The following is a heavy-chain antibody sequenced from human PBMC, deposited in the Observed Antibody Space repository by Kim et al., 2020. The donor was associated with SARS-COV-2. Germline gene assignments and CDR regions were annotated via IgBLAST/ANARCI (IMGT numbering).Heavy chain of an antibody. V-gene: IGHV3-9*01. CDR2: ISWNSGSI. J-gene: IGHJ4*03. Sequence: GGSLRLSCAASGFTFDDYAMHWVRQAPGKGLEWVSGISWNSGSIGYADSVKGRFTISRDNAKNSLYLQMNSLRAEDTALYYCAKDSRANPTGGSFDYWG. CDR1: GFTFDDYA. D-gene: IGHD5-12*01. CDR3: AKDSRANPTGGSFDY.